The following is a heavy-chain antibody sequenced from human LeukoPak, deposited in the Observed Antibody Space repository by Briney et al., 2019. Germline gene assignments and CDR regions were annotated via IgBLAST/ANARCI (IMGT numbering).Heavy chain of an antibody. V-gene: IGHV4-4*07. J-gene: IGHJ5*01. CDR1: GGSISSYH. D-gene: IGHD3-10*01. CDR3: ARDRGLDGSDQLDS. CDR2: NNSNGDT. Sequence: PSETLSLTCTVSGGSISSYHWIWIRQPAGKGLEWIGRNNSNGDTVYNPSLKSRATMSLDMSNNQFSLKLRSVTAADTAVYYCARDRGLDGSDQLDSWGPGTLVTVSS.